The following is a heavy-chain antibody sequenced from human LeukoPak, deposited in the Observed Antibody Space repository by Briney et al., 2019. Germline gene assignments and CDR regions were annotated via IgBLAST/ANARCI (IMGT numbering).Heavy chain of an antibody. J-gene: IGHJ4*02. V-gene: IGHV3-11*01. CDR3: ARETSWTFDN. CDR2: INSGSTTK. Sequence: GGSLRLSCAASGFTSSDYYMTWIRHAPGKGLEWVSYINSGSTTKFYADSVKGRFTISRDNAKNSLYLQMSSLRAEDTAVYYCARETSWTFDNWGQGTLVTVSS. D-gene: IGHD3/OR15-3a*01. CDR1: GFTSSDYY.